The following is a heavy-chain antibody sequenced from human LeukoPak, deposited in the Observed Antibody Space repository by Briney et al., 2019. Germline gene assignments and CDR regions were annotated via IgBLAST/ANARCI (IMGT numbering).Heavy chain of an antibody. CDR2: IYPGDSDT. J-gene: IGHJ4*02. D-gene: IGHD6-13*01. CDR1: GYSFTSYW. Sequence: GESLKISCKGSGYSFTSYWIGWVRQMPGKGLEWMGIIYPGDSDTRYSPSFQGQVTISADKSISTAYLQWSSLKASDAAMYYCARHGSSWYRDFDYWGQGTLVTVSS. V-gene: IGHV5-51*01. CDR3: ARHGSSWYRDFDY.